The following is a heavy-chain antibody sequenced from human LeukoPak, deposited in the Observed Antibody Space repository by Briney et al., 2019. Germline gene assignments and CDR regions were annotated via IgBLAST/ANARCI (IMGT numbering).Heavy chain of an antibody. D-gene: IGHD6-6*01. V-gene: IGHV3-21*01. J-gene: IGHJ4*02. CDR1: GFTFSSYS. CDR2: ISSSSSYI. CDR3: ARVVAARVSDI. Sequence: PGGSLRLSCAASGFTFSSYSVNWVRQAPGKGLEWVSSISSSSSYIYYADSVKGRFTISRDNAKNSLYLQMNSLRAEDTAVYYCARVVAARVSDIWGQGTLVTVSS.